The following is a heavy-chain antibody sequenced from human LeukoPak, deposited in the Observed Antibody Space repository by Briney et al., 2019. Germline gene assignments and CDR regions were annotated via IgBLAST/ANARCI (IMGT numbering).Heavy chain of an antibody. CDR1: GFPFSSYG. CDR3: ARHNQAYDWDS. V-gene: IGHV3-33*01. J-gene: IGHJ4*02. D-gene: IGHD5-12*01. Sequence: PGRSLRLSCTASGFPFSSYGMHWVRQAPGKGLVWVTVIWPDGSTKYYADSVKGRFTVSRDNSMNTLYLQMNSLRAEDTAVYYCARHNQAYDWDSWGRGTLVTVSS. CDR2: IWPDGSTK.